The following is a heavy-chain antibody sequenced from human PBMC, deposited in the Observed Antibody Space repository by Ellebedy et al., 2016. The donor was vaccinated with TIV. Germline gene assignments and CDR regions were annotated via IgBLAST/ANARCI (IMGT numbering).Heavy chain of an antibody. CDR2: IGTAGDT. J-gene: IGHJ6*02. CDR3: ARGNYDILTGYLSGGMDV. V-gene: IGHV3-13*01. CDR1: GFTFSSYD. D-gene: IGHD3-9*01. Sequence: GESLKISXAASGFTFSSYDMHWVRQATGKGLEWVSAIGTAGDTYYPGSVKGRFTISRENAKNSLYLQMNSLRAGDTAVYYCARGNYDILTGYLSGGMDVWGQGTTVTVSS.